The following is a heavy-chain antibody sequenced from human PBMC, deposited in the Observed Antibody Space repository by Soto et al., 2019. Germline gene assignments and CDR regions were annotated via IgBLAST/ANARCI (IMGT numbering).Heavy chain of an antibody. V-gene: IGHV3-23*01. CDR1: AFTFNNYA. CDR3: AKSRYSDSSGDFYDY. D-gene: IGHD3-22*01. J-gene: IGHJ4*02. Sequence: GGSLRLSCAASAFTFNNYAMSWVRQAPGKGLEWVSGIGGSGRTTYYADCVKGRFTISRGTSNNTLFLQMNSLRAEDTAVYYCAKSRYSDSSGDFYDYWGQGTLVTVSS. CDR2: IGGSGRTT.